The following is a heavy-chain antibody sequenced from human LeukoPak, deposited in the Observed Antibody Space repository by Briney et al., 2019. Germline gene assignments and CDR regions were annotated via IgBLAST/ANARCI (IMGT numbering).Heavy chain of an antibody. CDR3: ARDRRVVVTAIPFTNWFDP. J-gene: IGHJ5*02. CDR1: GYTFTNYT. V-gene: IGHV7-4-1*02. D-gene: IGHD2-21*02. Sequence: ASVKVSCKASGYTFTNYTLNWVRQAPGQGLEWMGWIDTNTGNPTYVQGFIGRFVFSLDTSVSTAYLQISSLKAEDTAVYYCARDRRVVVTAIPFTNWFDPWGQGTLVTVSS. CDR2: IDTNTGNP.